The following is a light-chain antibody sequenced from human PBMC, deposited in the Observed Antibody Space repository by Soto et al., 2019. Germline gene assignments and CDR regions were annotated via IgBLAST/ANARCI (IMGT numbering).Light chain of an antibody. J-gene: IGLJ3*02. CDR1: NSDVGGYNY. CDR3: SSYADRNKFL. V-gene: IGLV2-8*01. Sequence: QSVLTQPPSASGSPGQSVTISCTGTNSDVGGYNYVSWYQQHPGKAPKLIIYEVAKRPSGVPDRISGSKSGNTASLTVSGLQAEDEADYYCSSYADRNKFLFGGGTKLTAL. CDR2: EVA.